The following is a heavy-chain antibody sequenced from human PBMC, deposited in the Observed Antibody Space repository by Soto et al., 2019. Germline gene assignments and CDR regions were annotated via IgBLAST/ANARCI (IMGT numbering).Heavy chain of an antibody. CDR1: GFTFSSYA. Sequence: EVQLVESGGGLVQPGGSLRLSCSASGFTFSSYAMHWVRQAPGKGLEYVSAISGNGGSTYYADSVKGRFTISRDNSKNTLYLQMSSLRAEDTAVYYCEVVTGNHFDYWGQGTLVTVSS. J-gene: IGHJ4*02. CDR3: EVVTGNHFDY. V-gene: IGHV3-64D*06. CDR2: ISGNGGST. D-gene: IGHD2-21*02.